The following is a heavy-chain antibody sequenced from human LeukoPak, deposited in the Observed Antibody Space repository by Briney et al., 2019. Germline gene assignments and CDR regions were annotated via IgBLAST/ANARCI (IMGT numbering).Heavy chain of an antibody. J-gene: IGHJ3*02. CDR2: INPSGGST. CDR1: GYTFTSYY. CDR3: VRELPESDAFDI. V-gene: IGHV1-46*01. D-gene: IGHD1-26*01. Sequence: ASVKVSCKASGYTFTSYYMHWVRQAPGQGLEWMGVINPSGGSTSYAQKFQGRVTMTRDTSTSTVYMELSSLRSEDTAVYYCVRELPESDAFDIWGQGTMVTVSS.